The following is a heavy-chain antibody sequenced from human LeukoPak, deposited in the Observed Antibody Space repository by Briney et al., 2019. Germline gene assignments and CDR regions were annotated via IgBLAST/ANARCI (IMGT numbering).Heavy chain of an antibody. CDR2: ISGSGGST. CDR3: AKGGQGYCSSTSCPTMGEGFDY. Sequence: PGGSLRLSCAASGFTFSSYAMSWVRQAPGKGLEWVSAISGSGGSTYYADSVKGRFTISRDNSKNTLYLQMNSLRAEDTAVYYCAKGGQGYCSSTSCPTMGEGFDYWGQGTLVTVSS. V-gene: IGHV3-23*01. D-gene: IGHD2-2*01. J-gene: IGHJ4*02. CDR1: GFTFSSYA.